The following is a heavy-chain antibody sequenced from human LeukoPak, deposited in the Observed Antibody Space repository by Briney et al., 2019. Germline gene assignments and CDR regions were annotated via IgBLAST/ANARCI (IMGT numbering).Heavy chain of an antibody. CDR1: GGSFSGYY. CDR2: INHSGST. D-gene: IGHD3-3*01. Sequence: SETLSLTCAVYGGSFSGYYWSWIRQPPGKGLEWIGEINHSGSTNYNPSLKSRVTISVDTSKNQFSLKLSSVTAADTAVYYCARVTEITIFGVGSLHDAFDIWGQGTMVTVSS. CDR3: ARVTEITIFGVGSLHDAFDI. V-gene: IGHV4-34*01. J-gene: IGHJ3*02.